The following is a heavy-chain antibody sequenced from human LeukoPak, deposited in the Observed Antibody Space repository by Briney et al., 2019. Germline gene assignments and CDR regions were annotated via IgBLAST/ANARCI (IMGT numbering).Heavy chain of an antibody. CDR3: AKDPPGAKAFDY. CDR1: RFTLSSYT. Sequence: GRSLRLSCAASRFTLSSYTMSWVRQAPGKGLGGGSAISGCGGSTYYADSVKGRFTISRDTSKSTVYLQMSSLRAEDTAVYYCAKDPPGAKAFDYWGQGTPVTVSS. V-gene: IGHV3-23*01. CDR2: ISGCGGST. J-gene: IGHJ4*02. D-gene: IGHD4/OR15-4a*01.